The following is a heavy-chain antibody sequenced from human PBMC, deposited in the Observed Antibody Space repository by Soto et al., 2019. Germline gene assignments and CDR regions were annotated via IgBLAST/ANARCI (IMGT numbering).Heavy chain of an antibody. D-gene: IGHD3-10*01. Sequence: GGSLRLSCAASGFPLSGSFVHWVRQASGKGPEWLGLIKKKPDSYATRYAESLRGRFTISRDDSVNTAYLHMNSLSTEDTAVYYCAATGRWGQGTLVTVSS. J-gene: IGHJ4*02. CDR3: AATGR. CDR2: IKKKPDSYAT. V-gene: IGHV3-73*01. CDR1: GFPLSGSF.